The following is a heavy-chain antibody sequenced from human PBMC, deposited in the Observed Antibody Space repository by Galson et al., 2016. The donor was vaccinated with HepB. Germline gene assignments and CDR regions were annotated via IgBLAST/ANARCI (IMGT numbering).Heavy chain of an antibody. J-gene: IGHJ4*02. CDR2: TSYDGDNK. CDR3: GRDQSYCSGGTCYSGGPVDY. CDR1: GFAFSTYA. Sequence: SLRLSCAASGFAFSTYALHWVRQAPGKGLEWVALTSYDGDNKKYADSVRGRFTISRDNSKNTLYLQMNSLRAEDTAVYYCGRDQSYCSGGTCYSGGPVDYWGQGTLVTVSS. D-gene: IGHD2-15*01. V-gene: IGHV3-30-3*01.